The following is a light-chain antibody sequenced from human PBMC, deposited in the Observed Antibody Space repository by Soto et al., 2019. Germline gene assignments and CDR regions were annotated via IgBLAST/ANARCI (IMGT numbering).Light chain of an antibody. V-gene: IGLV2-14*01. Sequence: QSVLTQPASVSGSPGQPITISCTGTSSDAGNYKYVSWYQQHPGKAPKLMIYEVSNRPSGVSNRFSGSKSGNTASLTISGLQAEDETDYYCFSYTSSGTYVFGTGTKVTVL. CDR1: SSDAGNYKY. CDR3: FSYTSSGTYV. J-gene: IGLJ1*01. CDR2: EVS.